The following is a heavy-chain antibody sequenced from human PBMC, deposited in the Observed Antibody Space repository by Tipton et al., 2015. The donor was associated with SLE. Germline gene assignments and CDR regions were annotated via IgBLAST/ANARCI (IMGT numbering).Heavy chain of an antibody. CDR3: ARDQVGVGDFDF. D-gene: IGHD3-16*01. CDR2: IHHGGSA. V-gene: IGHV4-61*01. CDR1: GGSISSGNHY. Sequence: TLSLTCTVSGGSISSGNHYWSWIRQPPGKGLEWIASIHHGGSANYNPSLQSRVTISRDPSKNQFSLKLTSATAADTAVYYCARDQVGVGDFDFWGLGTLVTVSS. J-gene: IGHJ4*02.